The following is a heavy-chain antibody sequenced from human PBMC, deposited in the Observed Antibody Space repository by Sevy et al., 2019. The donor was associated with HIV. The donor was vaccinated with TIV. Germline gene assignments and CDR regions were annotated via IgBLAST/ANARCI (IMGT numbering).Heavy chain of an antibody. CDR2: ISGSGGTT. CDR1: GFTFSNFG. V-gene: IGHV3-23*01. Sequence: GGSLRLSCAASGFTFSNFGMSWVRQAPGKGLEWVSTISGSGGTTYYAYSVKGRFTISRDNSKKTLYLQMNSLRAEDTALYYCAKGDSGTGYYYYGMDVWGQGTAVTVSS. D-gene: IGHD6-13*01. CDR3: AKGDSGTGYYYYGMDV. J-gene: IGHJ6*02.